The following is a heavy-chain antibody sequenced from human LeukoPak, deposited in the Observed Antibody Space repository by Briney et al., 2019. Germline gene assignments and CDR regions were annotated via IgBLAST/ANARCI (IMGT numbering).Heavy chain of an antibody. D-gene: IGHD6-13*01. CDR2: IYHSGST. CDR3: AREADSSSWPNFDY. V-gene: IGHV4-38-2*02. Sequence: SETLSLTCTVSGYSISSGYYWGWIRQPPGKGLEWIGSIYHSGSTYYNPSLKSRVTISVDTSKNQFSLKLSSVTAADTAVYYCAREADSSSWPNFDYWGQGTLVTVSS. CDR1: GYSISSGYY. J-gene: IGHJ4*02.